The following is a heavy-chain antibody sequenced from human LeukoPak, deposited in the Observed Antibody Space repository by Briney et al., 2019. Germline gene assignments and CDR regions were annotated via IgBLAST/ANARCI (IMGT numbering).Heavy chain of an antibody. Sequence: ASVKVSCKASGYTFTGYYMHWVRQAPGQRLEWMGWINPNSGGTNYAQKFQGRVTMTRDTSISTAYMELSRLRSDDTAVYYCARDYSSSWYLPDYWGQGTLVTVSS. CDR1: GYTFTGYY. V-gene: IGHV1-2*02. J-gene: IGHJ4*02. CDR3: ARDYSSSWYLPDY. CDR2: INPNSGGT. D-gene: IGHD6-13*01.